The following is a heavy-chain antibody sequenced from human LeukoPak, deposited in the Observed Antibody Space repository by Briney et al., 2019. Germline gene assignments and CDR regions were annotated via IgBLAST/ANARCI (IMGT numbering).Heavy chain of an antibody. Sequence: ASVKVSCKASGYTFTSYGLTWVRPAPGQGLEWIGWISAYNDNTNYAQKLQGTVTMPTDTSSSTAYMELRSLRSDDTAVYYCARDPGFGDLWGHYYYGMDVWGQGTTVTVSS. J-gene: IGHJ6*02. D-gene: IGHD3-10*01. CDR2: ISAYNDNT. CDR3: ARDPGFGDLWGHYYYGMDV. CDR1: GYTFTSYG. V-gene: IGHV1-18*01.